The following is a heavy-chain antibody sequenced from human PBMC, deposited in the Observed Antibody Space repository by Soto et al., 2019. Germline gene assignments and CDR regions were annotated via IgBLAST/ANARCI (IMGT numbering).Heavy chain of an antibody. D-gene: IGHD4-17*01. CDR3: AHPRGYGVFDAYDI. V-gene: IGHV3-23*01. CDR1: GFTFRIYA. J-gene: IGHJ3*02. CDR2: ISDSADSA. Sequence: LRLSCAASGFTFRIYAMSWVRQVPGKGLEWVSTISDSADSAYYADSVKGRFTISRDKSMNTLFLQMNSLRIEDTAVYYCAHPRGYGVFDAYDIWGQGTMVTVSS.